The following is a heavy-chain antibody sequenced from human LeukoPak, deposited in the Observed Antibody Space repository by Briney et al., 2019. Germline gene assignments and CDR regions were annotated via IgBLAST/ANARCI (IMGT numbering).Heavy chain of an antibody. Sequence: SETLSLTCAVYGGSFSGYYWSWIRQPPGKGLEWIGEINHSGSTNYSPSLKSRVTISVDTSKNQFSLKLSSVTAADTAVYYCARRTPGFGEQQLYDWFDPWGQGTLVTVSS. CDR2: INHSGST. V-gene: IGHV4-34*01. D-gene: IGHD6-13*01. J-gene: IGHJ5*02. CDR1: GGSFSGYY. CDR3: ARRTPGFGEQQLYDWFDP.